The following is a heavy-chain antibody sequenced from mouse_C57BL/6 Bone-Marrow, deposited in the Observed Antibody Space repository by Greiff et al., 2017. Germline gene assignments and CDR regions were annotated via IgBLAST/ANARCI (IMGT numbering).Heavy chain of an antibody. Sequence: EVMLVESGGGLVKPGGSLKLSCAASGFTFSDYGMHWVRQAPEKGLEWVAYISSGSSTIYYADTVKGRFTISRDNAKKTLVLQMTGQGSEDTAMYYCSRQRVYWYFDGWGTGTTGTVSS. V-gene: IGHV5-17*01. J-gene: IGHJ1*03. CDR2: ISSGSSTI. CDR1: GFTFSDYG. CDR3: SRQRVYWYFDG.